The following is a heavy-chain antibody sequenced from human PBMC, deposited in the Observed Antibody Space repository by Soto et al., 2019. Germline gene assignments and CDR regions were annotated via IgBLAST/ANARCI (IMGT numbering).Heavy chain of an antibody. CDR3: ARESGYSSSWYWGIDY. J-gene: IGHJ4*02. CDR2: ISSSGSTI. CDR1: GFTFSSYE. Sequence: EVQLVESGGGLVQPGGSLRLSCAASGFTFSSYEMNWVRQAPGKGLEWVSYISSSGSTIYYADSVKGRFTISRDNAKNSLYLQMNSLRAEDTAVYYCARESGYSSSWYWGIDYWGQGTLVTVSS. V-gene: IGHV3-48*03. D-gene: IGHD6-13*01.